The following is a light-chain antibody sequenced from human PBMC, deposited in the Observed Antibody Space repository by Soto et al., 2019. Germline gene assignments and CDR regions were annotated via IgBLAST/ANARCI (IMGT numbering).Light chain of an antibody. J-gene: IGKJ1*01. V-gene: IGKV1-5*03. Sequence: IQMTQSPSTLPASVGDRVTITCRASQSINNWLAWYQQKPGKAPKLLIYKASTLESGVPSRFSGNGSGTEFTLTISSLQPDDFATYYCQQYNTYWTFGQGTKVEIK. CDR2: KAS. CDR1: QSINNW. CDR3: QQYNTYWT.